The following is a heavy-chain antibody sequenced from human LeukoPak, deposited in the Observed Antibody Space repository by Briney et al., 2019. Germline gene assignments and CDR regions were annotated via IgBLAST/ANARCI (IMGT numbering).Heavy chain of an antibody. J-gene: IGHJ6*02. CDR2: IIPIFGTA. V-gene: IGHV1-69*13. CDR1: GGTFSSYA. CDR3: GRVSQSQRHYYYCGMDV. Sequence: ASVKVSCKASGGTFSSYAISWVRQAPGQGLEWMGGIIPIFGTAHYAQKFQGRVTITADESTSTAYMELSSLRSEDTAVYYCGRVSQSQRHYYYCGMDVWGQGTTVTVSS.